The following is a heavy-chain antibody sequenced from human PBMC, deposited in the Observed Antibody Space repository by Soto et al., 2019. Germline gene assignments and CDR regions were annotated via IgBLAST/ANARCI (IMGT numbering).Heavy chain of an antibody. J-gene: IGHJ4*02. CDR2: ISGSGSST. V-gene: IGHV3-23*01. CDR1: GFTFSNYA. D-gene: IGHD2-15*01. CDR3: ARTVAGDY. Sequence: QLLESGGGLVQPGGSLRLSCAASGFTFSNYAMYWVRQAPGKGLEWVSAISGSGSSTYYADSVNGRFTISRDNSKNTLYLQLNSLRAEDTAVYYCARTVAGDYWGQGTLVTVSS.